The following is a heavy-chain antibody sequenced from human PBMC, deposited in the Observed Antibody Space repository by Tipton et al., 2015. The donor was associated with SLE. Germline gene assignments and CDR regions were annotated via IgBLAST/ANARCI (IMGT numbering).Heavy chain of an antibody. D-gene: IGHD3-3*01. CDR3: ARGWDYDFWSGYADY. Sequence: LRLSCTVSGGSISSYYWSWIRQPPGKGLEWIGNIYYTGRTNYNPSLKSRVTISLDTSKNQFSLKLSSVTAADTAVYYCARGWDYDFWSGYADYWGQGTLVTVSS. J-gene: IGHJ4*02. V-gene: IGHV4-59*12. CDR1: GGSISSYY. CDR2: IYYTGRT.